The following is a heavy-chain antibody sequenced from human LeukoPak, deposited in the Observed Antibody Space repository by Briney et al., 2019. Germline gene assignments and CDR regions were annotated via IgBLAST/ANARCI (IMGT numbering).Heavy chain of an antibody. V-gene: IGHV3-48*03. CDR2: ISSTGSTI. Sequence: GGSLRLSXAASGFTFSSYEMNWVRQAPGKGLEWVSYISSTGSTIYYADSVKGRFTISRGNAKNSLFLQMNSLRAEDTAVYYCVRVLDYWGQGTLVTVSS. J-gene: IGHJ4*02. CDR3: VRVLDY. CDR1: GFTFSSYE.